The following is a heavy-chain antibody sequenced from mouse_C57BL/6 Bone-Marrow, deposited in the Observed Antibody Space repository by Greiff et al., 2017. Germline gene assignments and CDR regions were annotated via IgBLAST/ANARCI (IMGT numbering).Heavy chain of an antibody. CDR3: ARRRRMSGYYGPWFAY. CDR1: GYTFTSYW. CDR2: ISPGSGST. J-gene: IGHJ3*01. D-gene: IGHD1-2*01. V-gene: IGHV1-55*01. Sequence: QVQLQQPGAELVKPGASVKMSCKASGYTFTSYWITWVKQRPGQGLEWIGDISPGSGSTNYNEKFKSKATLTVDTSSSTAYMQLSSLTSEDSAVYYCARRRRMSGYYGPWFAYWGQGTLVTVSA.